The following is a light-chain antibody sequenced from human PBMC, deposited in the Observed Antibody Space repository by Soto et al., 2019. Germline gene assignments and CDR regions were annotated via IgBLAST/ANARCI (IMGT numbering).Light chain of an antibody. J-gene: IGKJ4*01. CDR3: QQYNSYSST. CDR2: DAS. CDR1: QSISSW. V-gene: IGKV1-5*01. Sequence: DIHMTQSPSTLSASVGDRVTITCRASQSISSWLAWYQQKPGKAPKLLIYDASSLESGVPSRFSGSGSGTEFTLTISSLQPDDFATYYCQQYNSYSSTFGGGTKVEIK.